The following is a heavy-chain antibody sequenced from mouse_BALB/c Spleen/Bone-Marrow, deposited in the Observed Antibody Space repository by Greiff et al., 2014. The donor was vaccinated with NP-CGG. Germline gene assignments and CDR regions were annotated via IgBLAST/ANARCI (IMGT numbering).Heavy chain of an antibody. CDR3: ARGDYYGSSSFAY. CDR1: GYSFTGYT. V-gene: IGHV1-18*01. D-gene: IGHD1-1*01. Sequence: DVHLVESGPELVKPGASMKISCKASGYSFTGYTMNWVKQSHGKNLEWIGLINPYNGGTSYNQKFKGKATLTVDKSSSTAYMELLSLTSEDSAVYYCARGDYYGSSSFAYWGQGTLVTVSA. J-gene: IGHJ3*01. CDR2: INPYNGGT.